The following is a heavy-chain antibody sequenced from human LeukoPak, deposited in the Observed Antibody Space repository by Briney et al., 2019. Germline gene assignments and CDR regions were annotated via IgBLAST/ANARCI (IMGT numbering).Heavy chain of an antibody. V-gene: IGHV1-18*01. CDR1: GYTFTNYG. Sequence: ASVKVSCKASGYTFTNYGISWVRQAPGQGLEWMGWISAYNRNTNYAQKLQGRVTIIADESTTTAYMEVSSLRSEDTAVYYCARGEVPPHYFDSWGQGTLVTVSS. CDR2: ISAYNRNT. CDR3: ARGEVPPHYFDS. J-gene: IGHJ4*02.